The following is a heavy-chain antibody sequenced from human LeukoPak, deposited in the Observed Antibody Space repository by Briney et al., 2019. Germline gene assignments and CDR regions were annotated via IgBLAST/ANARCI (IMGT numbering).Heavy chain of an antibody. CDR3: AKDIRITMVRGVINDY. CDR1: GFTFSNYA. CDR2: ISGSDGGT. V-gene: IGHV3-23*01. J-gene: IGHJ4*02. Sequence: GGSLRLSCAASGFTFSNYAMSWVRQAPGKGLEWVSTISGSDGGTYYADSVKGRFTISRDNSKNTLYLQMSSLRAEDTAVYYCAKDIRITMVRGVINDYWGQGTLVTVSS. D-gene: IGHD3-10*01.